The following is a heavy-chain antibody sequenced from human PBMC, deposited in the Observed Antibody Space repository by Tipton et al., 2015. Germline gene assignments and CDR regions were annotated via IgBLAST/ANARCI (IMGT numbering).Heavy chain of an antibody. V-gene: IGHV4-59*01. J-gene: IGHJ4*02. Sequence: TLSLTCTVSSDSISKYYWSWIRQPPGKELEWIGYIQYSGGTHYNPSLESRVSISVDTSKTQFSLEMRSVTAADTAVYYCARARGRHGGLFDSWGQGILVTVSS. D-gene: IGHD4-23*01. CDR3: ARARGRHGGLFDS. CDR1: SDSISKYY. CDR2: IQYSGGT.